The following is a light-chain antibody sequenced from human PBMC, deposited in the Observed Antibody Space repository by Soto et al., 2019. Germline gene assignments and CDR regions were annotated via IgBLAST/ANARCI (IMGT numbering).Light chain of an antibody. CDR1: QHISNY. J-gene: IGKJ4*01. CDR3: HQSFTSPGLT. V-gene: IGKV1-39*01. Sequence: DIPMTQSPSSLSASVGDRVTITCRASQHISNYLNWYQQKPGKAPELLIYGASNLQTGVPSRFSGSGSGTDFTLTISSLQPEDFATYFCHQSFTSPGLTFGGGTRVEIK. CDR2: GAS.